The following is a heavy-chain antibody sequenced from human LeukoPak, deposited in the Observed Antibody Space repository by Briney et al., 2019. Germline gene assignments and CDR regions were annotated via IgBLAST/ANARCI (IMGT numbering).Heavy chain of an antibody. Sequence: SETLSLTCTVSGGSISSYYWSWIRQPPGKGLEWIGEINHSGSTNYNPSLKSRVTISVDTSKYQFSLKLSSVTAADTAVYYCARGPYYDFWSGYLFYMDVWGKGTTVTVSS. CDR2: INHSGST. CDR1: GGSISSYY. D-gene: IGHD3-3*01. V-gene: IGHV4-34*01. CDR3: ARGPYYDFWSGYLFYMDV. J-gene: IGHJ6*03.